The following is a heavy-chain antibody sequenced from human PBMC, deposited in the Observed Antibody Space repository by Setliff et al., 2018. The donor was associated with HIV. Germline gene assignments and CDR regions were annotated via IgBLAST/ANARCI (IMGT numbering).Heavy chain of an antibody. CDR2: IYVGGSV. D-gene: IGHD3-3*01. V-gene: IGHV4-61*09. J-gene: IGHJ5*02. CDR3: ARAKTIGVSAVFFDP. Sequence: SETLSLTCTVPGGSMNSDSYSWTWLRQPAGKGPELIGHIYVGGSVIYNPSLASRVTISMDPSKNQFSLDLSSVTAADTAKYYCARAKTIGVSAVFFDPWGQGRPVTVS. CDR1: GGSMNSDSYS.